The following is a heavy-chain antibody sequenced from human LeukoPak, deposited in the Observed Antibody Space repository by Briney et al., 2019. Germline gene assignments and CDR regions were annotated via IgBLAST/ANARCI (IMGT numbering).Heavy chain of an antibody. Sequence: ASVKVSCKASGYTFTSYDINWVRQATGQGLEWTGWMNPNSGNTGYAQKFQGRVTMTRNTSISTAYMELSSLRSEDTAVYYCATFYSSSWYYFDYWGQGTLVTVSS. V-gene: IGHV1-8*01. J-gene: IGHJ4*02. CDR1: GYTFTSYD. D-gene: IGHD6-13*01. CDR3: ATFYSSSWYYFDY. CDR2: MNPNSGNT.